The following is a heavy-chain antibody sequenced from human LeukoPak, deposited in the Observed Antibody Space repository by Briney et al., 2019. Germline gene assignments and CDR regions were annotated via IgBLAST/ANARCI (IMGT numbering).Heavy chain of an antibody. CDR1: GGSISRYY. D-gene: IGHD6-13*01. Sequence: PSETLSLTCTVSGGSISRYYWSWIRQPPGKGLEWIGYIYYSGSTNYNPSLKSRVTISVDTSKNQFSLKLSSVTAADTAVYYCARHSSPLSSRWPHLGTWGQGTLVTVSS. V-gene: IGHV4-59*08. CDR3: ARHSSPLSSRWPHLGT. J-gene: IGHJ4*02. CDR2: IYYSGST.